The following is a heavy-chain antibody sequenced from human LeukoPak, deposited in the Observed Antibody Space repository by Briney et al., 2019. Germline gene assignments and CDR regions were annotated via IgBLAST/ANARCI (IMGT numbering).Heavy chain of an antibody. J-gene: IGHJ4*02. CDR1: GFTFSDYY. V-gene: IGHV3-11*01. CDR2: ISSSGSTI. Sequence: GGSLRLSCAASGFTFSDYYMSWIRQAPGKGLEWVSYISSSGSTIYYADSVKGRFTISRDNAKNSLYLQMSSLRAEDTAVYYCARFHFFYYGSGSYYRDIRFDYWGQGTLVTVSS. CDR3: ARFHFFYYGSGSYYRDIRFDY. D-gene: IGHD3-10*01.